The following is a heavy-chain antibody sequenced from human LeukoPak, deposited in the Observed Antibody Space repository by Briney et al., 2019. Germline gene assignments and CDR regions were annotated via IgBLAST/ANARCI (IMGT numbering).Heavy chain of an antibody. J-gene: IGHJ4*02. D-gene: IGHD2-2*01. CDR1: GYTFTSYD. CDR3: ARSVVPAAMGTIGSY. CDR2: MNPNSGNT. Sequence: GASVKVSCKASGYTFTSYDINWVRQATGQGLEWMGWMNPNSGNTGYAQKFQGRVTMTRNTSISTAYMGLSSLRSEDTAVYYCARSVVPAAMGTIGSYWGQGTLVTVSS. V-gene: IGHV1-8*01.